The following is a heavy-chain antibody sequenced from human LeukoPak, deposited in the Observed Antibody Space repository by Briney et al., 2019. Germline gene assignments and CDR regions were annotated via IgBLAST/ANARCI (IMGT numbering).Heavy chain of an antibody. Sequence: GGSLRLSCAVSGFTFSSGYMHWVRQPPGKGPVWVSRISSDGSNTIYADSVKGRFTISSDDAKNTLYLQMNSLRDADTAVYYCARYTGGGVYWGQGTLVTVSS. J-gene: IGHJ4*02. D-gene: IGHD2-2*02. CDR2: ISSDGSNT. CDR3: ARYTGGGVY. V-gene: IGHV3-74*01. CDR1: GFTFSSGY.